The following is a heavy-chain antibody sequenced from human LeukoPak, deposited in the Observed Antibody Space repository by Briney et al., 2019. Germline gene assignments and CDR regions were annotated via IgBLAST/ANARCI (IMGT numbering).Heavy chain of an antibody. J-gene: IGHJ4*02. Sequence: GGSLRLSCAASGFTFSTYTMNWVRQAPGKGLEWVSSISSRSSYIYYADSVKGRFTISRDNSKNTLYLQMNSLRAEDTAVYYCAKVARPTTEDYWGQGTLVTVSS. CDR1: GFTFSTYT. CDR3: AKVARPTTEDY. D-gene: IGHD1-1*01. V-gene: IGHV3-21*04. CDR2: ISSRSSYI.